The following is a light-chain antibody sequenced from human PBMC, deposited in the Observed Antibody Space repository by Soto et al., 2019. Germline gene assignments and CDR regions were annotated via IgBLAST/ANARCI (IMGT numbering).Light chain of an antibody. V-gene: IGLV2-14*01. CDR1: SSDVGGYNY. CDR3: SSYTSSSNLV. CDR2: EVS. J-gene: IGLJ1*01. Sequence: QSVLTQPASVSGSPGQSITISCTGTSSDVGGYNYVSWYQQHPGKAPKLMIYEVSNRPSGVSNRFSGSKSGNTASLTISGLQAEDEAPYYCSSYTSSSNLVLGNGTKVT.